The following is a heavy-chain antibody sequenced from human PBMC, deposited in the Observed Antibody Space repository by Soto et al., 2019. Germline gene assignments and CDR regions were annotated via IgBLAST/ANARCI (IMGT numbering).Heavy chain of an antibody. Sequence: QVQLQESGPGLVKPSETLSLSCTVSGGSISSYYWSWIRQPPGKGLEWIGYIYYSGSTNYNPSLKSRVTISVDTSKNQFSLKLSSVTAADTAVYHCVRHHDSWGQGTLVTVSS. V-gene: IGHV4-59*08. CDR2: IYYSGST. CDR3: VRHHDS. CDR1: GGSISSYY. J-gene: IGHJ4*02.